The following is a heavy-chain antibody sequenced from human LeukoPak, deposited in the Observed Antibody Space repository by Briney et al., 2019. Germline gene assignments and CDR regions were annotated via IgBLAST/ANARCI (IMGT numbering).Heavy chain of an antibody. CDR1: GYTFTGYY. CDR3: ARVSESYNWFDP. D-gene: IGHD5-18*01. J-gene: IGHJ5*02. V-gene: IGHV1-2*02. CDR2: INPNSGGT. Sequence: ASVKVSCKASGYTFTGYYMHWVRQAPGQGLEWMGWINPNSGGTYYAQKFQGRVTMTRDTSISTAYMELSWLRSDDTAVYYCARVSESYNWFDPWGQGTLVTVPS.